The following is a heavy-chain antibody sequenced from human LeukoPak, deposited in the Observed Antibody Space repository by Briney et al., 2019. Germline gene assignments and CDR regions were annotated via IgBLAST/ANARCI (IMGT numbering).Heavy chain of an antibody. D-gene: IGHD3-22*01. CDR3: ARRYYYDSSGYYNYYYMDV. J-gene: IGHJ6*03. Sequence: SETLSLTCTVSGGSISSSYWSWIRQPPGKGLEWIGYIYYSGSTNYNPSLKSRVTISVDTSKNQFSLKLSSVTAADTAVYYCARRYYYDSSGYYNYYYMDVWGKGTTVTVSS. V-gene: IGHV4-59*08. CDR2: IYYSGST. CDR1: GGSISSSY.